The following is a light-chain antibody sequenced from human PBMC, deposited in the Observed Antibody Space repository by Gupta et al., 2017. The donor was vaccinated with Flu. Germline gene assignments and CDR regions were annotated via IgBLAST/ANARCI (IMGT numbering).Light chain of an antibody. CDR2: EGS. CDR3: SSFTTADTVV. V-gene: IGLV2-23*01. CDR1: SSDVGGYNL. J-gene: IGLJ2*01. Sequence: QSALTQPASVSGSPGQTITISCSGTSSDVGGYNLVSWYQQHPGRAPKLMIYEGSERPSGISHRFSGSKSGNTASLTISGLQAEDEANYYCSSFTTADTVVFGGGTKLTVL.